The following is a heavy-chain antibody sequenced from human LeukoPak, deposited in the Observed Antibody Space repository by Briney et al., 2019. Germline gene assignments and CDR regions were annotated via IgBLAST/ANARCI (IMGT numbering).Heavy chain of an antibody. Sequence: GRSLRLSCAASGFTFSSYGMHWVRQAPGKGLEWVAVISYDGSNKYYADSVKGRFTISRDNSKNTLYLQMNSLRAEDTAVYYCAIIWRGHRRDYYGMDVWGQGTTVTVSS. V-gene: IGHV3-30*03. CDR3: AIIWRGHRRDYYGMDV. CDR2: ISYDGSNK. D-gene: IGHD3-16*01. CDR1: GFTFSSYG. J-gene: IGHJ6*02.